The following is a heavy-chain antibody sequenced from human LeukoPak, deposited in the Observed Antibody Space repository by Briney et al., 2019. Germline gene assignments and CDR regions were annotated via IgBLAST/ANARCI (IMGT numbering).Heavy chain of an antibody. D-gene: IGHD6-19*01. CDR1: GGSISTYY. CDR3: VRRSREIGWSDY. CDR2: IYHTGST. Sequence: PSETLSLTCTVSGGSISTYYWSWIRQPPGKGLEWIGYIYHTGSTKYNPSLKSRLNISVDTSKNQFSLKLTSVTATDTAVYYCVRRSREIGWSDYWGQGTLVTVSS. J-gene: IGHJ4*02. V-gene: IGHV4-59*08.